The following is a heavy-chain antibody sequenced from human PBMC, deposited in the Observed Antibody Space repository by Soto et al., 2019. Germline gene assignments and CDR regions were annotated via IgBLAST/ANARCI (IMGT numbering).Heavy chain of an antibody. J-gene: IGHJ4*02. Sequence: PGGSLRLSCAASGVTFSTYEMNWVRQAPGKGLEWVSYISSSGSTIYYADSVKGRFTISRDNAKKSLYLQMNSLRDEDTAVYYCARDLGGYSSSWYYFDYWGQGTLVTVSS. V-gene: IGHV3-48*03. D-gene: IGHD6-13*01. CDR3: ARDLGGYSSSWYYFDY. CDR1: GVTFSTYE. CDR2: ISSSGSTI.